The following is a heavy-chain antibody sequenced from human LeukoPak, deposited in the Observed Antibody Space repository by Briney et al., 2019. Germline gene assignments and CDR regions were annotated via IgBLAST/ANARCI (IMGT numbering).Heavy chain of an antibody. Sequence: GESLKISCKGSGYSFTNYWIGWVRQVPGKGLEWMGIVYPGDSDTRYSPSFQGQVTISADTSISTAYLQWSSLQASDTAMYYCARHQGIAVAASFDYWGQGTLVTVSS. CDR3: ARHQGIAVAASFDY. CDR1: GYSFTNYW. CDR2: VYPGDSDT. D-gene: IGHD6-19*01. J-gene: IGHJ4*02. V-gene: IGHV5-51*01.